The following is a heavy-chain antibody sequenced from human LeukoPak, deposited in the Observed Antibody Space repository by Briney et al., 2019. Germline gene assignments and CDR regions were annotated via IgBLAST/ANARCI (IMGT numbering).Heavy chain of an antibody. J-gene: IGHJ5*01. CDR2: VTTRGST. CDR1: GGSTSSGNYF. D-gene: IGHD1-1*01. V-gene: IGHV4-61*02. Sequence: PSQTLSLTCTVSGGSTSSGNYFWRWVRQPAGKGLEWIGRVTTRGSTNYNPSLKSRVTISIDTSKNQFSLKLSSVTAADTAVYYCAGDPATGYTNEAWFASWGQGIQVTVSS. CDR3: AGDPATGYTNEAWFAS.